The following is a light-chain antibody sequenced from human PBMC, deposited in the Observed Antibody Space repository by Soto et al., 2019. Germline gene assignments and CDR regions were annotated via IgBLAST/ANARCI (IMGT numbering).Light chain of an antibody. J-gene: IGKJ1*01. CDR3: QQSYTTPQT. V-gene: IGKV1-39*01. CDR1: QSSSRF. CDR2: LAS. Sequence: DIQMTQSPSSLSASVGDRVTITCRASQSSSRFLNWYQQKPGKAPKLRIELASSLQGGVPSRVSGSGSGTDVTITISSLQPEDFATYYCQQSYTTPQTFGQGTKVDIK.